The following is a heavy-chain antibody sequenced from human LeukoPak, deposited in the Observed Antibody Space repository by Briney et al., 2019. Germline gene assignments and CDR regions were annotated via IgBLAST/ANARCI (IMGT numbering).Heavy chain of an antibody. CDR3: ARLLDSAYELDY. CDR1: GYIFRNYW. V-gene: IGHV5-10-1*01. CDR2: IDPTDSYT. J-gene: IGHJ4*02. D-gene: IGHD5-12*01. Sequence: GESLKISCKGSGYIFRNYWISWVSQMPGKGLEWMGRIDPTDSYTNYSPSLQGHVIISADKSISTAYLQWSSLQASDTAMYYCARLLDSAYELDYWGQGTLVTVSS.